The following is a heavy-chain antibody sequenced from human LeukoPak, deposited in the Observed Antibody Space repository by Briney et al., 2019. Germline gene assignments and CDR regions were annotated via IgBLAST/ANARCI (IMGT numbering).Heavy chain of an antibody. CDR2: ISGSGGST. CDR3: AKSGIVGAIFAEYLQH. V-gene: IGHV3-23*01. CDR1: RFTFSSYA. Sequence: PGGSLRLSCAASRFTFSSYAMSWVRQAPGKGLEWVSGISGSGGSTYYADSVKGRFTISRDNSKNTLYLQMNSLRGEDTAVYYCAKSGIVGAIFAEYLQHWGQGTLVTVSS. D-gene: IGHD1-26*01. J-gene: IGHJ1*01.